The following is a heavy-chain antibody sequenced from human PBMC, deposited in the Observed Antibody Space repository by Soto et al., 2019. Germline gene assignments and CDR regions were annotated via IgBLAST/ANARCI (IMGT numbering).Heavy chain of an antibody. CDR1: GGSISSGGYY. J-gene: IGHJ6*02. Sequence: QVQLQESGPGLVKPSQTLSLTCTVSGGSISSGGYYWSWIRQHPGKGLEWIGYIYYSGSTYYNPSLKRRVTISVDTSKNQFSLKLSSVTAADTAVYYCARDGGDHYYYGMDVWGQGTTVTVSS. D-gene: IGHD2-21*02. CDR2: IYYSGST. V-gene: IGHV4-31*03. CDR3: ARDGGDHYYYGMDV.